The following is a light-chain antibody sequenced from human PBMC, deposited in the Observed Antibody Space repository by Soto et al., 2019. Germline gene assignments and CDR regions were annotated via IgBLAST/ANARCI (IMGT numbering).Light chain of an antibody. V-gene: IGKV3-20*01. CDR2: GAS. J-gene: IGKJ5*01. Sequence: EIVSTQSPGTLSLSPGERATLSCRASQSVSNNYLAWYQQKPGQAPRLLIHGASSRATGIPDRFSGSGSGTDFTLSISRLEPEDFAVYYCQQYGSSPPITFGQGTRLEI. CDR1: QSVSNNY. CDR3: QQYGSSPPIT.